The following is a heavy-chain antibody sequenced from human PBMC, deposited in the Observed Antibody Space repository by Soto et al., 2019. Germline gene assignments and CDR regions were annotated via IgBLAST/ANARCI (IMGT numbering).Heavy chain of an antibody. D-gene: IGHD3-10*01. CDR2: IIPILGIA. CDR1: GGTFSSYT. V-gene: IGHV1-69*02. J-gene: IGHJ4*02. Sequence: QVQLVQSGAEVKKPGSSVKVSCKASGGTFSSYTISWVRQAPGQGLEWMGRIIPILGIANYAQKFQGRVTITADKSTSTAYMELSSLRSEDTAVYYCARVWGSYSSGSSFDYWGQGTLVTVSS. CDR3: ARVWGSYSSGSSFDY.